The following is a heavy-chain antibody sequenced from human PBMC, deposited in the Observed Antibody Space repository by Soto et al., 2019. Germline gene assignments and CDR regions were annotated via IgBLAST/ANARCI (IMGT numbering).Heavy chain of an antibody. J-gene: IGHJ4*02. V-gene: IGHV3-43*01. CDR3: AKANSSGWTYYFDG. CDR1: GFIFDDYT. CDR2: ITWDSGRR. D-gene: IGHD6-19*01. Sequence: SGGSLRLSCAASGFIFDDYTMHWVRQPPGKGLEWLSLITWDSGRRYYADSVKGRFTISRDNGKNSLYLEMNRLSSDDTALYYCAKANSSGWTYYFDGWGLGTPVTVSS.